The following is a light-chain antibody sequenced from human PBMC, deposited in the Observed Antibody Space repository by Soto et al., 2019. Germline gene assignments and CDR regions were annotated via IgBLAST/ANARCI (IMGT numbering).Light chain of an antibody. CDR1: QTILYSSNNNNY. CDR3: HQYLSAPWT. CDR2: WAS. J-gene: IGKJ1*01. V-gene: IGKV4-1*01. Sequence: DIVMTQSPDSLAVSLGERATINCEYSQTILYSSNNNNYLAWYQQKPGQPPKLLIYWASTRESGVPDRFSGSGSGTEFTLTISSLQAEDVAIYYCHQYLSAPWTFGQGTKVEIK.